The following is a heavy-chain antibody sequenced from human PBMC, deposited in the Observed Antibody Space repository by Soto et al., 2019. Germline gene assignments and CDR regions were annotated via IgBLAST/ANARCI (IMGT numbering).Heavy chain of an antibody. CDR1: GRSIIRSGYF. V-gene: IGHV4-30-2*01. J-gene: IGHJ6*02. CDR3: ARPIVVEPVYYAIDV. D-gene: IGHD3-22*01. Sequence: PLQTQSLTCALSGRSIIRSGYFCTSLRQHPGMALEWMGHIYHSGSTHYNPALVSRVTMSVDRSKNQFSLKLSSVTAADTAVYDCARPIVVEPVYYAIDVWGQGTTVT. CDR2: IYHSGST.